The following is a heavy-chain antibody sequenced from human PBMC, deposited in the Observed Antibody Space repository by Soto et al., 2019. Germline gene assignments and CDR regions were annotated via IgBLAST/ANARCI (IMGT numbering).Heavy chain of an antibody. CDR2: VHDTGTT. V-gene: IGHV4-39*01. J-gene: IGHJ4*02. Sequence: QLQLQESGPGLVKPSETLSLTCAVSGGSVSSGGNYWGWIRQSPGKGLEWIGSVHDTGTTHDYPSFTSRVTISVDTSKNQFSLNVSAVPAADTAVYYCARGLSSPSAAGVWGQGTLVTVSS. CDR1: GGSVSSGGNY. CDR3: ARGLSSPSAAGV. D-gene: IGHD6-6*01.